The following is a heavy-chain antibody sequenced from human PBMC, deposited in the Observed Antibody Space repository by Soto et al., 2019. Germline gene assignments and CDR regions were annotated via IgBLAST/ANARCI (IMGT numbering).Heavy chain of an antibody. V-gene: IGHV1-18*04. CDR2: ISANNGNT. CDR3: ARDRVDILTGYLGY. J-gene: IGHJ4*02. D-gene: IGHD3-9*01. Sequence: ASVKVSCKAPADTFTSYGIHWVRQAPGQGLEWMGWISANNGNTNYAQKLQGRVTMTTDTSTSTDYMELRSLRSDDTAVYYCARDRVDILTGYLGYWGQGTLVTVSS. CDR1: ADTFTSYG.